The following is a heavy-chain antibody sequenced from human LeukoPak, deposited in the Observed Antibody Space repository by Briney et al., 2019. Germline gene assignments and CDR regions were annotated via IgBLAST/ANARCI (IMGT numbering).Heavy chain of an antibody. CDR1: GFSIDDYG. J-gene: IGHJ4*02. CDR2: INWNGDST. Sequence: GSLRLSCAASGFSIDDYGMSWVRQVPGKGLEWVSNINWNGDSTGYADSVKGRFTISRDNAKNSLYLQMNSLRGEDTALYYCATDSIVGGHDYWGQGTLVTVSS. CDR3: ATDSIVGGHDY. D-gene: IGHD1-26*01. V-gene: IGHV3-20*04.